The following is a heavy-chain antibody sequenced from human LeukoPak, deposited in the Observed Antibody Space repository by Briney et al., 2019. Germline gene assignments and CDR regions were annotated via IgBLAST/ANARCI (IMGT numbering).Heavy chain of an antibody. J-gene: IGHJ6*02. Sequence: GASLRLSCAASGFTFNFYAMNWVRQAPGKGLEWVSVISGSGGDIHYADSVKGRFTISRDNSNNTVYLQMNSLRVEDTAVYYCAKDRYYDYVWGNYRNSYYNHGMDGWGQGTTVTVSS. CDR2: ISGSGGDI. V-gene: IGHV3-23*01. CDR1: GFTFNFYA. D-gene: IGHD3-16*02. CDR3: AKDRYYDYVWGNYRNSYYNHGMDG.